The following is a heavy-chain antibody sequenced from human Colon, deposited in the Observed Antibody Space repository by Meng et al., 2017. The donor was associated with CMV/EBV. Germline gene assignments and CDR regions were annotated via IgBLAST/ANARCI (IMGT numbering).Heavy chain of an antibody. CDR3: AKPYESSGYYPLDN. CDR1: GFAFDDYA. J-gene: IGHJ3*02. Sequence: GGSLRLSCAASGFAFDDYAMSWVRQAPGKGLEWVSIISRDGDTTYYADPVKCRFTISRHNSKNSLYLQMNSLRTEDTALYYCAKPYESSGYYPLDNWGQGTMVTVSS. D-gene: IGHD3-22*01. CDR2: ISRDGDTT. V-gene: IGHV3-43*01.